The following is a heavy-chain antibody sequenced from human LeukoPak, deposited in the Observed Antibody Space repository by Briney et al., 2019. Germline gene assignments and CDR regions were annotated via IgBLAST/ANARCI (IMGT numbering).Heavy chain of an antibody. V-gene: IGHV3-30*02. CDR1: GFEFSSYG. Sequence: GGSLRLSCGASGFEFSSYGMHWVRQAPGKGLEWVAFIHYEGTNEYYADSVKGRFTISRDNSKNTLYVQMNSLRTEDTALYYCAKDYYGSGSIIDDWGQGTLVTVSS. CDR3: AKDYYGSGSIIDD. CDR2: IHYEGTNE. D-gene: IGHD3-10*01. J-gene: IGHJ4*02.